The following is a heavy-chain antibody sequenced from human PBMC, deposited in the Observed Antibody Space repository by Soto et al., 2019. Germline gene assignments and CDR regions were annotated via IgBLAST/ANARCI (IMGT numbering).Heavy chain of an antibody. CDR3: ARERSTMKCFDV. V-gene: IGHV1-18*04. Sequence: ASVKGSREAACDVVDIGPVTLVRQATGQGLEWMGWISAYNGNTKYGQKLQDRVTITIDTSTNTAYMELRSLRSDDTAVYYCARERSTMKCFDVWGQGTAVTVS. CDR1: CDVVDIGP. J-gene: IGHJ4*02. D-gene: IGHD1-1*01. CDR2: ISAYNGNT.